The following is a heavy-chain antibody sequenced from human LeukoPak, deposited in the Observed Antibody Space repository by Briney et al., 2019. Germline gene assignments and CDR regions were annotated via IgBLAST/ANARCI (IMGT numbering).Heavy chain of an antibody. CDR3: ARRGYSYGYYYYYYMDV. CDR1: GYTFTSYG. Sequence: ASVKVSCKASGYTFTSYGISWVRQAPGQGLEWMGWISAYNGNTNYAQKLQGRVTMTTDTSTSTAYMELRSLRSDDTAVHYCARRGYSYGYYYYYYMDVWGKGTTVTVSS. V-gene: IGHV1-18*01. J-gene: IGHJ6*03. D-gene: IGHD5-18*01. CDR2: ISAYNGNT.